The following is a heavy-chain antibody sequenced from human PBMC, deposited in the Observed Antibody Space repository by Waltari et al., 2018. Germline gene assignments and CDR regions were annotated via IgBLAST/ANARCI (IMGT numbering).Heavy chain of an antibody. CDR2: IYHSRRT. J-gene: IGHJ4*02. CDR1: GYSISSGYS. CDR3: ARVYDFWSGYTTTGTRFSNGYFDY. Sequence: QVQLQESGPGLVKPSETPSLTCPVSGYSISSGYSWCRIRQPQRQGLEWMGSIYHSRRTYYNPSLKSRVTISVDTSKNQFSLKLSSVTAADTAVYYCARVYDFWSGYTTTGTRFSNGYFDYWGQGTLVTVSS. V-gene: IGHV4-38-2*02. D-gene: IGHD3-3*01.